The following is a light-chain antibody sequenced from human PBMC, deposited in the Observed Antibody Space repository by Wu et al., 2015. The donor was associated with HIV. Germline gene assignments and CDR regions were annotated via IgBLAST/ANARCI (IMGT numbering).Light chain of an antibody. J-gene: IGKJ1*01. CDR2: GAS. V-gene: IGKV3-20*01. CDR3: QQYASSLRT. Sequence: EIVLTQSPGTLSLSPGERATLSCRASQSVSSSYLAWYQQKPGQAPRLLIYGASSRATGIPDRFSGSGSGTDFTLTISRVEPEDFAVYYCQQYASSLRTFGQGTRVEIK. CDR1: QSVSSSY.